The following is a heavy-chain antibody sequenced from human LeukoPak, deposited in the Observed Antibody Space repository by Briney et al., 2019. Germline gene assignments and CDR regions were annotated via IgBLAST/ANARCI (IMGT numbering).Heavy chain of an antibody. D-gene: IGHD2-2*02. CDR2: ITDSGFTT. Sequence: PGGSLRLSCAASGFTFDDYAMHWVRQAPGKGLEWVSGITDSGFTTFYANSVKGRFTISRDNSKNTLYLQMNSLRAEDTAVYYCAHAGFCSSTTCYNPFDHWGQGTLVTVSS. CDR3: AHAGFCSSTTCYNPFDH. V-gene: IGHV3-23*01. CDR1: GFTFDDYA. J-gene: IGHJ4*02.